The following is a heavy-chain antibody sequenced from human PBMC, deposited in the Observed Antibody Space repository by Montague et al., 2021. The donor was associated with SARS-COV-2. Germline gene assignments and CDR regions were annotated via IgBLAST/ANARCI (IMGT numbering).Heavy chain of an antibody. V-gene: IGHV3-9*01. D-gene: IGHD6-19*01. Sequence: SLRLSCAASGFTFDDYAMHWVRQAPGKALEWVSGISWSSNSIGYGDSVKGRFTISRDNAKNSLYLQMNSLRAEDTGLYYCAKGQKIKWLVLHSAPDWFDPGGQGTLVTVSS. CDR1: GFTFDDYA. CDR2: ISWSSNSI. J-gene: IGHJ5*02. CDR3: AKGQKIKWLVLHSAPDWFDP.